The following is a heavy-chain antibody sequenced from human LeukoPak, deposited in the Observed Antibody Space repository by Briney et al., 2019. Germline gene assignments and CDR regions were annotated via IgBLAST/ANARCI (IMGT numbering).Heavy chain of an antibody. CDR2: ISYDGSNK. V-gene: IGHV3-30*03. J-gene: IGHJ4*02. CDR3: ARGVDPRRTYDYVWGSYQYYFDY. Sequence: GGSLRLSCAVYGFTFSSYGMHWVRQAPSKGLEWVAVISYDGSNKYYADSVKGRFTISRDNSKNTLYLQMNSLRAEDTAVYYCARGVDPRRTYDYVWGSYQYYFDYWGQGTLVTVSS. D-gene: IGHD3-16*02. CDR1: GFTFSSYG.